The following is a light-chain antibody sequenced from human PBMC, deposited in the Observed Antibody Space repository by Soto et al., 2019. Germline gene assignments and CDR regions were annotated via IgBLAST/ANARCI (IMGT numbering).Light chain of an antibody. J-gene: IGLJ1*01. V-gene: IGLV7-46*01. CDR1: PGAVTNGHY. CDR3: LLSYKRPYV. CDR2: DTT. Sequence: QRVVSQEPSLTVSPGGTFTLTCGSSPGAVTNGHYPYWFQQKPGQAPRTLIYDTTNRHSWTPARFSGSLLGGKAALTLSGAQPEDEAAYYCLLSYKRPYVFGTGTKVTVL.